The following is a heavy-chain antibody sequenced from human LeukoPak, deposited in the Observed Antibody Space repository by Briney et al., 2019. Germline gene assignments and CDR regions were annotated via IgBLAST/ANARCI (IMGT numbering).Heavy chain of an antibody. CDR2: IIPIFGTA. D-gene: IGHD3-22*01. CDR1: GGTFSSYA. CDR3: ARADVAYYGSSGYEY. Sequence: SVKVSCKASGGTFSSYAISWVRQAPGQGLEWMGRIIPIFGTANYAQKFQGRVTITTDESTSTAYMELSSLRSEDTAVYYCARADVAYYGSSGYEYWGQGTLVTVSS. V-gene: IGHV1-69*05. J-gene: IGHJ4*02.